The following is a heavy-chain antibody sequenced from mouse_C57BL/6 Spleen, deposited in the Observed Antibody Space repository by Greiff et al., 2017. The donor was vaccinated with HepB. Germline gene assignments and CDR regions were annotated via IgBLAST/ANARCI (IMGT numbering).Heavy chain of an antibody. D-gene: IGHD1-1*01. J-gene: IGHJ1*03. CDR3: ARYYYGSLWYFDV. V-gene: IGHV1-64*01. CDR1: GYTFTSYW. CDR2: IHPNSGST. Sequence: QVQLQQPGAELVKPGASVKLSCKASGYTFTSYWMHWVKQRPGQGLEWIGMIHPNSGSTNYNEKFKSKATLTVDKSSSTAYMQLSSLTSEDSAVYYCARYYYGSLWYFDVWGKGTTVTVSS.